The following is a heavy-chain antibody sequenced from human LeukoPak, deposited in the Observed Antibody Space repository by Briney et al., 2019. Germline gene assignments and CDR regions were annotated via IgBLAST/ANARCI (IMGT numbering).Heavy chain of an antibody. Sequence: PGGSLRLSCAASGFTFSSYAMSWVRQAPGKGLEWVSAISGSGGSTYYADSVKGRFTISRDNSKNTLYLQMNSLRAEDTAVYYCVNYYDSSGYYYWGQGTLVTVSS. CDR3: VNYYDSSGYYY. V-gene: IGHV3-23*01. CDR2: ISGSGGST. J-gene: IGHJ4*02. CDR1: GFTFSSYA. D-gene: IGHD3-22*01.